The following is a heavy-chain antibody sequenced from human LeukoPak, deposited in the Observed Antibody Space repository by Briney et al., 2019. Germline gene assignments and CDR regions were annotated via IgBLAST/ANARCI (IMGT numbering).Heavy chain of an antibody. CDR2: ISYDGKPK. J-gene: IGHJ5*02. CDR3: VRGVPVSVKGNYFDP. V-gene: IGHV3-30*03. D-gene: IGHD5/OR15-5a*01. CDR1: GFIFSNYG. Sequence: LGGSLRLSCAASGFIFSNYGMHWVRQAPGKGLGGVAIISYDGKPKYYEDSVKGRFTISRDNSKNTLYLQMNSLRAEDTAIYYCVRGVPVSVKGNYFDPWGQGTLVTVPS.